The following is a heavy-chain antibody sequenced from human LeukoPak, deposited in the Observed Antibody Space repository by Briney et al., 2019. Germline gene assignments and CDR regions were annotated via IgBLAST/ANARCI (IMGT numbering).Heavy chain of an antibody. CDR1: GFTFSTYA. Sequence: GGSLRLSCAASGFTFSTYAMSWVRQAPGKGLKWVSTISNGGSYTYYADSVKGRFTISRDNSKNTLYLQMNSLRAEDTAFYYCAKSLWGGQGLFDYWGQGTLVTVSS. CDR3: AKSLWGGQGLFDY. CDR2: ISNGGSYT. D-gene: IGHD3-10*01. V-gene: IGHV3-23*01. J-gene: IGHJ4*02.